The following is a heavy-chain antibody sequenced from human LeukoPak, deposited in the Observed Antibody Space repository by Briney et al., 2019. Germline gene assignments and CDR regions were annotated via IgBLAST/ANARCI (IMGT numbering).Heavy chain of an antibody. J-gene: IGHJ4*02. CDR3: GRGVRFYNGYDFDY. CDR1: GYTITEYY. CDR2: IIPNNGGT. Sequence: ASVKVSCKASGYTITEYYMHWVRQAPGQGLEWMGWIIPNNGGTKYAQKFQGRVTMTRDTSISTAYLELSRLGSDDTAVYYCGRGVRFYNGYDFDYWGQGTLVTVSS. D-gene: IGHD5-12*01. V-gene: IGHV1-2*02.